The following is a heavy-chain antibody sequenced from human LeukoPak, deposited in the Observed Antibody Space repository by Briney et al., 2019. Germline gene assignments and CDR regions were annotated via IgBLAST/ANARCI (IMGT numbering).Heavy chain of an antibody. J-gene: IGHJ5*02. CDR1: GYTFSTYY. D-gene: IGHD3-10*01. CDR2: INPSGGST. CDR3: ARVRSGVFDP. V-gene: IGHV1-46*01. Sequence: ASVKVSCKASGYTFSTYYMHWVRQAPGQGLEWMGIINPSGGSTSYAQKFQGRVTMTRDTSTSTVYMELSSLRSEDTAVHYCARVRSGVFDPWGQGTLVTVSS.